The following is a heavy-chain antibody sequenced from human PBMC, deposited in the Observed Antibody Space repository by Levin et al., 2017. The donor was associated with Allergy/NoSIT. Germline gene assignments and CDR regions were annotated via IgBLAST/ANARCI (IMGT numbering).Heavy chain of an antibody. J-gene: IGHJ5*02. CDR2: ISGTGGST. V-gene: IGHV3-23*01. CDR1: GFTFSSYA. CDR3: AKDRSEAYYGSGMRSNWFDP. D-gene: IGHD3-10*01. Sequence: GGSLRLSCAASGFTFSSYAMTWVRQAPGKGLEWVSAISGTGGSTYYADSVQGRFTISRDNSKNTLYLQMNSLRAEDTAVYYCAKDRSEAYYGSGMRSNWFDPWGQGTLVTVSS.